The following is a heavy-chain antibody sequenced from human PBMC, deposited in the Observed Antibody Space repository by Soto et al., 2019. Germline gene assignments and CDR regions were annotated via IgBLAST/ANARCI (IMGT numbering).Heavy chain of an antibody. J-gene: IGHJ6*02. CDR1: GGSISSGGYY. CDR2: IYYSGST. CDR3: AREGGQLHIGDYYGMDV. D-gene: IGHD1-7*01. Sequence: QVQLQESGPGLVKPSQTLSLTCTVSGGSISSGGYYWSWIRQHPGKGLEWIGYIYYSGSTYYNPSLKRRVTITVDTSKNQFSLKLSSVTAADTAVYYCAREGGQLHIGDYYGMDVWGQGTTVTVSS. V-gene: IGHV4-31*03.